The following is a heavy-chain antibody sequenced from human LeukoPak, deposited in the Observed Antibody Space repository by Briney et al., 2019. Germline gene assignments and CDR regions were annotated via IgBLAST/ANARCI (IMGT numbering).Heavy chain of an antibody. Sequence: PSETLSLTCTVSGGSISSYYWSWIRQHPGKGLEWIGYIYYSGSTYYNPSLKSRVTISVDTSKNQFSLKLSSVTAADTAVYYCAREREDAYCGGDCFYYYGMDVWGQGTTVTVSS. CDR2: IYYSGST. J-gene: IGHJ6*02. CDR1: GGSISSYY. V-gene: IGHV4-59*06. D-gene: IGHD2-21*02. CDR3: AREREDAYCGGDCFYYYGMDV.